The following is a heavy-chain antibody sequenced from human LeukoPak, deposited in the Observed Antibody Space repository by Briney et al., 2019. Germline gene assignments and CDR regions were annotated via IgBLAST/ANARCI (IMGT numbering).Heavy chain of an antibody. CDR3: ARRGYSYGVDY. CDR1: GYSFTNYW. V-gene: IGHV5-51*01. CDR2: IYPGDSDS. Sequence: PGESLKISCKGSGYSFTNYWIGWVRQMPGKGLEWMGIIYPGDSDSRVNPSFKGQVSMSVDKSISTAYLQRSSLKASDTAMYYCARRGYSYGVDYWGQGTQVTVSS. D-gene: IGHD5-18*01. J-gene: IGHJ4*02.